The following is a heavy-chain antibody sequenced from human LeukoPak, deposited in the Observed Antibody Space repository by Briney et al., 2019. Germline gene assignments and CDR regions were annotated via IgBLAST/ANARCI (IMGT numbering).Heavy chain of an antibody. D-gene: IGHD5-24*01. V-gene: IGHV1-46*01. J-gene: IGHJ5*02. Sequence: ASVKVSCKAFGYTFTGYCMHWVRQAPGQGPEWTGVISPSGGSTIYAQKFKGRVTLTRDMSTSTDYLELSSLRSEDTAVYYCARDNSVRDEAWWFNPWGQGTPVTGSS. CDR2: ISPSGGST. CDR1: GYTFTGYC. CDR3: ARDNSVRDEAWWFNP.